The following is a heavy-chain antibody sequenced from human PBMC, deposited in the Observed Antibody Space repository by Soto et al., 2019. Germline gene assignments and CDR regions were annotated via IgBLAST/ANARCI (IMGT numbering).Heavy chain of an antibody. Sequence: QVQLQESGPGLVKPSQTLSLTCTVSGGSISSGDYYWSWIRQPPGKGLEWVGYIYYSGSTYYNPSLKSRVTLSVKTSKKQFSLKTSAVTAADTAVYYWARAREWLLWYYWGQGTMVTVSS. D-gene: IGHD3-3*01. CDR1: GGSISSGDYY. J-gene: IGHJ4*02. CDR2: IYYSGST. V-gene: IGHV4-30-4*01. CDR3: ARAREWLLWYY.